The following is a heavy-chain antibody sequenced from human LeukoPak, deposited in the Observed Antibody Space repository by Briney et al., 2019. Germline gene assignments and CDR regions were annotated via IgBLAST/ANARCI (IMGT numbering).Heavy chain of an antibody. D-gene: IGHD1-14*01. CDR2: ISSTSSTI. J-gene: IGHJ4*02. CDR1: GFTFSTYT. Sequence: PGGSLRLSCGASGFTFSTYTMNWVRQAPGKGLEWVSSISSTSSTIHYADSVKGRFTISRDNAKNSLFLQMNSLRDEDTAVYYCARAGGFDWWGQGTLVTVSS. V-gene: IGHV3-48*02. CDR3: ARAGGFDW.